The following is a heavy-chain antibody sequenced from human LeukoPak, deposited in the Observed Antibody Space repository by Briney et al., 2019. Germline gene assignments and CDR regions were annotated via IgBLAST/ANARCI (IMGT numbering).Heavy chain of an antibody. D-gene: IGHD3-10*01. J-gene: IGHJ4*02. CDR3: ARHVWFFDY. CDR2: INHSGST. Sequence: PAETLSLTCTVSGGPIRTYQWSWIRQPPGKGLEWIGEINHSGSTNYNPSLKSRVTISVDTPKNQFSLKLSSVTAADTAVYYCARHVWFFDYWGQGTLVTVSS. V-gene: IGHV4-34*01. CDR1: GGPIRTYQ.